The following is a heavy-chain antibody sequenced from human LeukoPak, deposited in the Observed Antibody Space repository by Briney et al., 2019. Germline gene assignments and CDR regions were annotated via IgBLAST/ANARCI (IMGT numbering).Heavy chain of an antibody. Sequence: SETLSLTCTVSGGSISSYYWSWIRQPAGKGLEWIGRIHTSGSTNYNPSLKSRVTMSVDTSKNQFSLKLSSVTAADTAVYYCARDQYIYSDSSGYYDYWGQGTLVTVSS. D-gene: IGHD3-22*01. J-gene: IGHJ4*02. CDR3: ARDQYIYSDSSGYYDY. CDR1: GGSISSYY. CDR2: IHTSGST. V-gene: IGHV4-4*07.